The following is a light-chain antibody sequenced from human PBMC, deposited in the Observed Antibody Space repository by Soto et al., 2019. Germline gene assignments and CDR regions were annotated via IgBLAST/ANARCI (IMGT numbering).Light chain of an antibody. CDR2: DAS. CDR1: ESVPIW. V-gene: IGKV1-5*01. J-gene: IGKJ1*01. Sequence: DIQLTQSPSSLSASVGGRVTITCRASESVPIWLAWYQQKPGKATRLLIYDASTLEGVVPSRFSASGSGTEFTLTISSLQPDDFATDYCEQYESRSPWTFGQGTKVDIK. CDR3: EQYESRSPWT.